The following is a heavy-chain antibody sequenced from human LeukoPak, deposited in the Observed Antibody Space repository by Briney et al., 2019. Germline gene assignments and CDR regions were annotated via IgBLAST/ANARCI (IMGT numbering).Heavy chain of an antibody. J-gene: IGHJ4*02. CDR2: IIPIFGTA. D-gene: IGHD2-15*01. Sequence: SVKVSCKASGGTFSSYAISWVRQAPGQGLEWMGRIIPIFGTANYAQKFQGRVTITTDESTSTAYMELSSLRSEDTAVYYCARDPLDCSGGSCSDYWGQGTLVAVSS. CDR3: ARDPLDCSGGSCSDY. V-gene: IGHV1-69*05. CDR1: GGTFSSYA.